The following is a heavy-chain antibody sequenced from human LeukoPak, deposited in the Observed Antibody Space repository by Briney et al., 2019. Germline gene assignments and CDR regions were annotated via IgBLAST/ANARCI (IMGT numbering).Heavy chain of an antibody. J-gene: IGHJ4*02. CDR2: IFPILCIA. V-gene: IGHV1-69*02. D-gene: IGHD5-12*01. CDR3: ARGGYSGSRQSYFDY. Sequence: ASVKVSCKASGGTFSSYSISWVRQAPGQGLEWMGRIFPILCIANYAQKFQGRVTITEDKSKSTDYMELSSLRSEHTAVYYCARGGYSGSRQSYFDYWGQGTLVTVSS. CDR1: GGTFSSYS.